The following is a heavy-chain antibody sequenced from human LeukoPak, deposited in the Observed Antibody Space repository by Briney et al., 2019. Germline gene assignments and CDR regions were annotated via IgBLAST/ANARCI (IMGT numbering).Heavy chain of an antibody. Sequence: GGSLRLSCAASGFTFSSYSMNWVRQAPGKGLEWVSSISSSSSYIYYADSVKGRFTISRDNAKNSLYLQMNSLRAEDTAVYYCARAGGSIAAHIDYXGQGTLVTVSS. J-gene: IGHJ4*02. CDR3: ARAGGSIAAHIDY. D-gene: IGHD6-6*01. V-gene: IGHV3-21*01. CDR1: GFTFSSYS. CDR2: ISSSSSYI.